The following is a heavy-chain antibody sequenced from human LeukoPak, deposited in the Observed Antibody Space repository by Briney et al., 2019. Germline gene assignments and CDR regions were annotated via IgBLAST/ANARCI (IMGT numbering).Heavy chain of an antibody. CDR1: GFTFSTYG. V-gene: IGHV3-30*18. CDR3: AKDWGNWGYGYYFDH. CDR2: VSYDGSNK. J-gene: IGHJ4*02. Sequence: GRSLRLSCAASGFTFSTYGMHWVRQAPGKGLEWVAVVSYDGSNKYYADSVKGRFTISRDNSKNTLYLQMNSLRAEDTAVYYCAKDWGNWGYGYYFDHWGQGTLITVSS. D-gene: IGHD7-27*01.